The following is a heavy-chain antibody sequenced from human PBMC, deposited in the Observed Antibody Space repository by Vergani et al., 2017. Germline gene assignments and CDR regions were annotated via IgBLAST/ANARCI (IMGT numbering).Heavy chain of an antibody. D-gene: IGHD2-2*01. CDR2: ISGRSNYI. J-gene: IGHJ4*02. V-gene: IGHV3-21*06. CDR1: GFSFSTYS. Sequence: EVQLQESGGGLVKPGGSLRVSCAASGFSFSTYSINWVRQAPGKGLEWVSSISGRSNYIYYADSLKGRFTISRDNSKNSVYLQMNSLRAEDTAVYYCAKGRVPAAIRGVDYWGQGTLVTVSS. CDR3: AKGRVPAAIRGVDY.